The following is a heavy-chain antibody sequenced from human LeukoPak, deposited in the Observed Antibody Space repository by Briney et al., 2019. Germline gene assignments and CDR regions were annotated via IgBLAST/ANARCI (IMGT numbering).Heavy chain of an antibody. Sequence: GGSLRLSCAASGFTFDDYAMHWVRQAPGKGLEWASLISGDGGSTYYADSVKGRFTISRDNSKNSLYLQMNSLRTEDTALYYCAKVRAAAGYYYYYYGMDVWGQGTTVTVSS. V-gene: IGHV3-43*02. D-gene: IGHD6-13*01. J-gene: IGHJ6*02. CDR1: GFTFDDYA. CDR3: AKVRAAAGYYYYYYGMDV. CDR2: ISGDGGST.